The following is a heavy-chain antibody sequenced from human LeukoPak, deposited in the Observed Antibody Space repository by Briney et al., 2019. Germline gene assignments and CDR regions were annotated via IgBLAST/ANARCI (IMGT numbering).Heavy chain of an antibody. Sequence: KGLEWVSGISWNSGSIGYADSVKGRFTISRDNAKNSLYLQMNSLRAEDTALYYCAKDGYWGQGTLVTVSS. CDR3: AKDGY. CDR2: ISWNSGSI. V-gene: IGHV3-9*01. J-gene: IGHJ4*02.